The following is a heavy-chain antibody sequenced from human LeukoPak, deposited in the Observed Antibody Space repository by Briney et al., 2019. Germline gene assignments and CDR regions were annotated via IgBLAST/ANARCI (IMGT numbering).Heavy chain of an antibody. CDR3: ATKQWLAPPPDS. CDR1: GFAFSKYW. D-gene: IGHD6-19*01. J-gene: IGHJ4*02. CDR2: INTDGTVT. V-gene: IGHV3-74*01. Sequence: GGSLRLSCAASGFAFSKYWMLWVRQAPGKGLESVSRINTDGTVTTYADSVKGRFTVSRDNADNTMFLQMNSVRDEDTAVYYCATKQWLAPPPDSWGQGTPVTVSS.